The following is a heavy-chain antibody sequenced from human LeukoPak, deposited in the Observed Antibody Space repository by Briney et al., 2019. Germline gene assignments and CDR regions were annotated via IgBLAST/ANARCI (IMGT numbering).Heavy chain of an antibody. J-gene: IGHJ4*02. D-gene: IGHD5-18*01. Sequence: GRSLRLSFAAYGFTFSSYGMHTVRQAPGRGLEWVPVIRYDGSNKYYAASVKGRFTISRDNSKNTLYLQMNSLKAEDTAVYYCASANSYGYQHGDYWGQGTLVTVSS. CDR1: GFTFSSYG. CDR2: IRYDGSNK. CDR3: ASANSYGYQHGDY. V-gene: IGHV3-33*01.